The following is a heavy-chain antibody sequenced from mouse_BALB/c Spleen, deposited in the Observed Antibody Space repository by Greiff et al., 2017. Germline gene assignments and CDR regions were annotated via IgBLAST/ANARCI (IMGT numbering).Heavy chain of an antibody. D-gene: IGHD2-1*01. V-gene: IGHV3-2*02. CDR3: ARGYGNYSWFAY. CDR2: ISYSGST. CDR1: GYSITSDYA. Sequence: EVKLMESGPGLVKPSQSLSLTCTVTGYSITSDYAWNWIRQFPGNTLEWMGYISYSGSTSYNPSLKSRISITRDTSKNQFFLQLNSVTTEDTATYYCARGYGNYSWFAYWGQGTLVTVSA. J-gene: IGHJ3*01.